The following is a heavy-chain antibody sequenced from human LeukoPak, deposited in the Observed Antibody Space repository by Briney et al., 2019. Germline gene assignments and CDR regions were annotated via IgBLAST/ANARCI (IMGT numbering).Heavy chain of an antibody. CDR1: GGSFSGYY. Sequence: SETLSLTCAVYGGSFSGYYWSWIRQPPGKGLEWIGEINHSGSTNYNPSLKSRVTISVDTPKNQFSLKLSSVTAADTAVYYCARGRGEGRGIAMVRGVRAPSYNWFDPWGHGTQVTVSS. CDR2: INHSGST. J-gene: IGHJ5*02. V-gene: IGHV4-34*01. CDR3: ARGRGEGRGIAMVRGVRAPSYNWFDP. D-gene: IGHD3-10*01.